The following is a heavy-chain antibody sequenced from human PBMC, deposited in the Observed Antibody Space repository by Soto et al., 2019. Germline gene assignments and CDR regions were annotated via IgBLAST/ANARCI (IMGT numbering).Heavy chain of an antibody. Sequence: SETLSLTCAVYGGSFSGYYWSWIRQPPGKGLEWIGEINHSGSTNYNPSLKSRVTISVDTSKNQFSLKLSSVTAADTAVYYCARGRGYYDSSGYLSAYWGQGTLVTVSS. V-gene: IGHV4-34*01. J-gene: IGHJ4*02. D-gene: IGHD3-22*01. CDR3: ARGRGYYDSSGYLSAY. CDR2: INHSGST. CDR1: GGSFSGYY.